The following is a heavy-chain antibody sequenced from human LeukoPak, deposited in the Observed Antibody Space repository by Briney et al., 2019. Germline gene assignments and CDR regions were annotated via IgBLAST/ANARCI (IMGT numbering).Heavy chain of an antibody. V-gene: IGHV1-8*03. D-gene: IGHD1-26*01. CDR2: MNPNSGNT. J-gene: IGHJ3*02. CDR1: GYTFTSYD. Sequence: ASVKVSCKASGYTFTSYDINWMRQAPGQGLEWMGWMNPNSGNTGYAQKFQGRVTITRNTSISTAYMELSSLRSEDTAVYYCASTWEPELPHDAFDIWGQGTMVTVSS. CDR3: ASTWEPELPHDAFDI.